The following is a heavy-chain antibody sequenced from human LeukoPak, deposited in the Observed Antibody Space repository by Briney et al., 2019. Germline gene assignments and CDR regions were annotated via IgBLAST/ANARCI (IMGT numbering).Heavy chain of an antibody. Sequence: SGPTLVKSTQTLTLTCTFSGFSLSTGGVGVGWIRQPPGKALEYLALIFWDDDKRYSPSLKTRLTITKDTSKNQVVLTMTNVDPVDTGTYYCAHAPEYSSGQGVFFWGQGILVTVSS. D-gene: IGHD6-19*01. CDR1: GFSLSTGGVG. V-gene: IGHV2-5*02. CDR2: IFWDDDK. J-gene: IGHJ4*02. CDR3: AHAPEYSSGQGVFF.